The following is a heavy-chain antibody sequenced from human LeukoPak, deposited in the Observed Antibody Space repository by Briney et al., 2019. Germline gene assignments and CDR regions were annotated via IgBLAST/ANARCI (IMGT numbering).Heavy chain of an antibody. CDR3: ARGVRYFDWLLRNYYYYYGMDV. Sequence: GASVKVSCKASGYTFTSYDINWVRQATGQGLEWMGWMNPNSGNTGYAQKFQGRATMTRNTSISTAYMELSSLRSEDTAVYYCARGVRYFDWLLRNYYYYYGMDVWGQGTTVTVSS. V-gene: IGHV1-8*01. J-gene: IGHJ6*02. CDR1: GYTFTSYD. CDR2: MNPNSGNT. D-gene: IGHD3-9*01.